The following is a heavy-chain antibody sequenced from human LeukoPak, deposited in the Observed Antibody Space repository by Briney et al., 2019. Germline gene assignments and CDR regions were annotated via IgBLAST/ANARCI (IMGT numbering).Heavy chain of an antibody. CDR3: ASQYYDILTGYPYYFDY. J-gene: IGHJ4*02. CDR1: GGSISSSSYY. V-gene: IGHV4-39*01. Sequence: KPSETLSLTCTASGGSISSSSYYWGWIRQPPGKGLEWIGNIYYSGTTYYNPSLKSRVTISVDTSKNQFSLKLSSVTAADTAVYYCASQYYDILTGYPYYFDYWGQGTLVTVSS. D-gene: IGHD3-9*01. CDR2: IYYSGTT.